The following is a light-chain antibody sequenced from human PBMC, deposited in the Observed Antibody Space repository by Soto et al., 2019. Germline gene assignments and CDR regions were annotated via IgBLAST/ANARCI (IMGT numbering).Light chain of an antibody. CDR3: AAWDGSLKDYV. CDR2: NNN. V-gene: IGLV1-44*01. Sequence: QSVLTQPPSASGTPGQRVTISCYGSSSNIGSHSVNWYQQPPGTAPKLLIFNNNERPSGVPDRFSGSKSGTSASLAISGLQSEDEADFYCAAWDGSLKDYVFGSGTKVTVL. CDR1: SSNIGSHS. J-gene: IGLJ1*01.